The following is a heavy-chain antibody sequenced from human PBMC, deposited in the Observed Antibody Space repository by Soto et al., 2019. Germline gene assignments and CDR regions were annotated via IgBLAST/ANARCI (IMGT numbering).Heavy chain of an antibody. Sequence: QVQLQQWGAGLLKPSETLSLTCAVYGGSFSGYYWSWIRQPPGKGLEWIGEINHSGSTNYNPSLKSRVTISVDTSKNQFSLKLSSVTAADTAVYYCARDKGRQPLLYWFSYGMDVWGQGTTVTVSS. J-gene: IGHJ6*02. CDR3: ARDKGRQPLLYWFSYGMDV. CDR2: INHSGST. V-gene: IGHV4-34*01. D-gene: IGHD2-2*02. CDR1: GGSFSGYY.